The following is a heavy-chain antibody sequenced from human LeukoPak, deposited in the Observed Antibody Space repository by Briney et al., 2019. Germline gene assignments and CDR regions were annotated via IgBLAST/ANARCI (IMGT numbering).Heavy chain of an antibody. J-gene: IGHJ1*01. V-gene: IGHV3-30*02. D-gene: IGHD2-2*01. CDR3: ATYSSSNGREFQY. CDR1: GFTFRNYG. Sequence: GGSLRLSCAASGFTFRNYGMHWVRQAPGKGLQWVAFIRYDGSNQYYADSVKGRFTISRDNAKNSLYLQMNSLRAEDTAVYYCATYSSSNGREFQYWGQGTLVTVSS. CDR2: IRYDGSNQ.